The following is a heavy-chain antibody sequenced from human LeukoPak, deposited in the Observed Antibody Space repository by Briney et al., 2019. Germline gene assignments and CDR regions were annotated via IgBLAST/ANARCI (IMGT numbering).Heavy chain of an antibody. CDR2: IYYSGST. Sequence: SETLSLTCTVSGGSVSSGSYYWSWIRQPPGKGLEWIGYIYYSGSTNYNPSLKSRVTISVDTSKNQFSLKLSSVTAADTAVYYCARDTGVRSDYWGQGTLVTVSS. CDR1: GGSVSSGSYY. J-gene: IGHJ4*02. D-gene: IGHD3-10*01. CDR3: ARDTGVRSDY. V-gene: IGHV4-61*01.